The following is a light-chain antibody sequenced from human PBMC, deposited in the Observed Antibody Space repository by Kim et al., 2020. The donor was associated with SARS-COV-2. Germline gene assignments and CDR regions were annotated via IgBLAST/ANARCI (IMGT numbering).Light chain of an antibody. CDR3: AAWDDSLSGRV. J-gene: IGLJ3*02. Sequence: GPRVTISCSGSSSSIGSKYVDWYQQRPGTAPKLLIYRNNQRPSGVPDRFSGSKSGTSASLAISWLRSEDEADYYCAAWDDSLSGRVFGGGTQLTVL. V-gene: IGLV1-47*01. CDR2: RNN. CDR1: SSSIGSKY.